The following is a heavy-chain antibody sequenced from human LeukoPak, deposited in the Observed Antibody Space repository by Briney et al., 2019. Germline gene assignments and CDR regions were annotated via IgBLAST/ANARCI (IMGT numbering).Heavy chain of an antibody. CDR3: VRDVYESGTPFDY. Sequence: PGGSLRLSCAASGFTFSSYGMHWVRQAPGKGLEWVAFIRYDGSNKYYADSVKGRFTISRDNSKNTLYLQMNSLRAEDTAVYYCVRDVYESGTPFDYWGQGTLVTVSS. V-gene: IGHV3-30*02. J-gene: IGHJ4*02. CDR1: GFTFSSYG. D-gene: IGHD5/OR15-5a*01. CDR2: IRYDGSNK.